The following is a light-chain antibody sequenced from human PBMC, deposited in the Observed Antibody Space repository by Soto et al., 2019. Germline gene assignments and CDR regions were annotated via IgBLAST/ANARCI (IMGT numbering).Light chain of an antibody. CDR2: EVN. J-gene: IGLJ1*01. Sequence: QSVLTQPASVSGSPGQSTTISCTGTSSDIGTYNLVSWYQQHPGKAPKLMIYEVNKRPSGVSDRFSGSKSGNTASLTISGLQAEDEADYYCCSYAGSSTLYVFGTGNKVTVL. CDR3: CSYAGSSTLYV. V-gene: IGLV2-23*02. CDR1: SSDIGTYNL.